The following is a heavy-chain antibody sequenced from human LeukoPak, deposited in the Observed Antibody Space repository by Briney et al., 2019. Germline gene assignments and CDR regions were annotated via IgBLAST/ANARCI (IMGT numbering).Heavy chain of an antibody. V-gene: IGHV1-2*02. J-gene: IGHJ4*02. D-gene: IGHD3-10*01. CDR2: INPNSSST. CDR3: ARDIPTAMVRGDSPPNY. CDR1: GYTFTCYY. Sequence: ASVRVSCTASGYTFTCYYMHWVGQAPGQGGGGRGWINPNSSSTNYAHNFQRRVTMTRDTSISTAYIELSRLRSDDTAVYYCARDIPTAMVRGDSPPNYCGPGTLVNVSS.